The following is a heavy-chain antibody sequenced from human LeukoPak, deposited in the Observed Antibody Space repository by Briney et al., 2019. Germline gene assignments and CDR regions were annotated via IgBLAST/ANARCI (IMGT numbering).Heavy chain of an antibody. Sequence: GGSLRLSCAASGFTFSSYGMHWVRQAPGKGLEWVAVISYDGSNKYYADSVKGRFTISRDNSKNTLYLQMNSLRAEDTAVYYCAKDRGYSGYDLEYWGQGTLVTVSS. J-gene: IGHJ4*02. CDR1: GFTFSSYG. CDR2: ISYDGSNK. V-gene: IGHV3-30*18. D-gene: IGHD5-12*01. CDR3: AKDRGYSGYDLEY.